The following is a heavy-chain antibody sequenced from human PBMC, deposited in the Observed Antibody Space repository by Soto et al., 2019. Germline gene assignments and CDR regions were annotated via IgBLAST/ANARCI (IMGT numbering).Heavy chain of an antibody. CDR1: GYTFSSYG. D-gene: IGHD3-16*01. J-gene: IGHJ4*02. V-gene: IGHV1-18*01. CDR3: AGGGGGGGRELAY. Sequence: QVQLVQSGAEVKKPGASVKVSCKASGYTFSSYGITWVRQAPGQGLEWMGWISPYNGNTNYAQKLQGRVTMTTHTSTSTAYFEVRSLGTADSPAFYWAGGGGGGGRELAYCGRGTLFTVSS. CDR2: ISPYNGNT.